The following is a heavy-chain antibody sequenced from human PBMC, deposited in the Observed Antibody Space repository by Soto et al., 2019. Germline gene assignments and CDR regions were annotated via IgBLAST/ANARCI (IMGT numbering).Heavy chain of an antibody. CDR3: ASRDPGTSVDY. J-gene: IGHJ4*02. V-gene: IGHV4-59*08. D-gene: IGHD1-7*01. Sequence: SETLSLTCTVSGGSISSYYWSWIRQPPGKGLEWIGYMYYGGSTNYNPSLKSRVTISLDKSENQFSLKVTSLTAADTAVYYCASRDPGTSVDYWGQGTLVTV. CDR2: MYYGGST. CDR1: GGSISSYY.